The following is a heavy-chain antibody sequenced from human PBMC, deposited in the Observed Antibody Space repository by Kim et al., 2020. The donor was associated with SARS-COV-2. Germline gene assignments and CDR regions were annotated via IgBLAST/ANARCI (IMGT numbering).Heavy chain of an antibody. V-gene: IGHV1-3*01. CDR1: GYTFTSYS. D-gene: IGHD3-22*01. CDR2: INAGNGNT. CDR3: AREQYAWTYNYARSGYNYFDY. Sequence: ASVKVSCKASGYTFTSYSMHWVRQAPGQRLEWMGWINAGNGNTKSSQKFQGRVTITRDTSASTAYMELSSLRSEDTAVYYCAREQYAWTYNYARSGYNYFDYWGQGTQVTVSS. J-gene: IGHJ4*02.